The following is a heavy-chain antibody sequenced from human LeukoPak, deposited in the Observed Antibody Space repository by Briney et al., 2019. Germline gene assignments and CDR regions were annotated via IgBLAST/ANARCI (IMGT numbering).Heavy chain of an antibody. J-gene: IGHJ5*02. CDR2: IIPIFGTA. CDR1: GGTFSSYA. D-gene: IGHD3-3*01. CDR3: ARGSIFGVVIEAWFDP. V-gene: IGHV1-69*13. Sequence: SVKVSSKASGGTFSSYAISWVRQAPGQGLEWMGGIIPIFGTANYAQKFQGRVTITADESTSTAYMELSSLRSEDTAVYYCARGSIFGVVIEAWFDPWGQGTLVTVSS.